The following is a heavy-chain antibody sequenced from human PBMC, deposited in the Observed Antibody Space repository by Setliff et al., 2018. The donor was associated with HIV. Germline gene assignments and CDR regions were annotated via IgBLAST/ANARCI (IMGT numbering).Heavy chain of an antibody. CDR3: ARDYSRYTWNYFDY. Sequence: GGSLRLSCAASGFTFSNYWMSWVRQAPGKGLEWVANIKQDGSEKYYVDSVKGRFTISGDNAKKSLYLQMNSLRAEDTALYYCARDYSRYTWNYFDYWGQGTLVTVSS. J-gene: IGHJ4*02. CDR2: IKQDGSEK. CDR1: GFTFSNYW. D-gene: IGHD1-20*01. V-gene: IGHV3-7*03.